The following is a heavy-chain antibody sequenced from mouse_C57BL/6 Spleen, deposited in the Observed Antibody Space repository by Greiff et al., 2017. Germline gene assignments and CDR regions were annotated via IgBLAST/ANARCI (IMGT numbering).Heavy chain of an antibody. J-gene: IGHJ2*01. Sequence: QVQLKQSGAELARPGASVKLSCKASGYTFPSYGISWVKQRTGQGLEWIGEIYPRSGNTYYNEKFKGKATLTADKSSSTAYMELRSLTSEDSAVYFCARIYYDYGYYFDYWGQGTTLTVSS. D-gene: IGHD2-4*01. V-gene: IGHV1-81*01. CDR2: IYPRSGNT. CDR3: ARIYYDYGYYFDY. CDR1: GYTFPSYG.